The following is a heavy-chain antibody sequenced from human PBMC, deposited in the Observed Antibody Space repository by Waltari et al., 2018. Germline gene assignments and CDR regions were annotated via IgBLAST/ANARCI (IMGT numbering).Heavy chain of an antibody. D-gene: IGHD7-27*01. CDR1: GFTFTPAW. Sequence: GDSLRLSCVASGFTFTPAWLTWVRRAPGKGLEWLGRIKSQNDGAITDFAASVRGRFSISRDDSQNMVFLQMNNLRTEDTAVYYCTTLDAPWGGWGHGTLVTVSS. CDR2: IKSQNDGAIT. CDR3: TTLDAPWGG. V-gene: IGHV3-15*01. J-gene: IGHJ4*01.